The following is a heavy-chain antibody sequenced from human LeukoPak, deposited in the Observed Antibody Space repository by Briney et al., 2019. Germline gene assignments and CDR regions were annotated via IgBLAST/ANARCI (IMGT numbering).Heavy chain of an antibody. CDR3: ARDCPIAAAGTYDY. V-gene: IGHV3-48*04. D-gene: IGHD6-13*01. J-gene: IGHJ4*02. CDR2: ISSSSSTI. CDR1: GFTFSSYS. Sequence: PGGSLRLSCAASGFTFSSYSMNWVRQAPGKGLEWVSYISSSSSTIYYADSVKGRFTISRDNAKNSLYLQMNSLRAEDTAVYYCARDCPIAAAGTYDYWGQGTLVTVSS.